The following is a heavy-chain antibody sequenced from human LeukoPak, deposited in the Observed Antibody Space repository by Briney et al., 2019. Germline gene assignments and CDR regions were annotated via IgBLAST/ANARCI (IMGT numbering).Heavy chain of an antibody. CDR1: GYSISSGYY. V-gene: IGHV4-38-2*02. D-gene: IGHD4-17*01. Sequence: SETLSLTCTVSGYSISSGYYWGWIRPPPGKGLEWIGSIYHSGSTYYNPSLKSRVTISVDTSKNQFSLKLSSVTAADTAVYYCARFNYGRPYFDYWGQGTLVTVSS. J-gene: IGHJ4*02. CDR3: ARFNYGRPYFDY. CDR2: IYHSGST.